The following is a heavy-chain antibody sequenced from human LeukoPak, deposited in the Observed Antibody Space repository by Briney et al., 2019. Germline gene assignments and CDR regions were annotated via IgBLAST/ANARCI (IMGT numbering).Heavy chain of an antibody. CDR3: ARRLRWLYFDY. Sequence: PSETLSLTCTVSGGSISSYYWSWIRQPPRKGLEWIGYIYYSGSTNYNPSLKSRVTISVDTSKNQFSLKLSSVTAADTAVYYCARRLRWLYFDYWGQGTLVTVSS. J-gene: IGHJ4*02. D-gene: IGHD3-9*01. V-gene: IGHV4-59*01. CDR2: IYYSGST. CDR1: GGSISSYY.